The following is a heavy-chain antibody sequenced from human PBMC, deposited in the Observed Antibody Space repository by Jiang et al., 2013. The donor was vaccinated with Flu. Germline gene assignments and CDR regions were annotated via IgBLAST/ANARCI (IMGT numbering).Heavy chain of an antibody. CDR3: ARGSSGYYYYYYGMDV. CDR2: IKQDGSEK. V-gene: IGHV3-7*01. D-gene: IGHD3-22*01. Sequence: SGGGLVQPGGSLRLSCAASGFTFSSYWMSWVRQAPGKGLEWVANIKQDGSEKYYVDSVKGRFTISRDNAKNSLYLQMNSLRAEDTAVYYCARGSSGYYYYYYGMDVWGQGTTVTVSS. J-gene: IGHJ6*02. CDR1: GFTFSSYW.